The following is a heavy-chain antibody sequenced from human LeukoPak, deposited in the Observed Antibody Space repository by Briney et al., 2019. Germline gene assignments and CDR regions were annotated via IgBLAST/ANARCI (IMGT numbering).Heavy chain of an antibody. CDR3: ARGSLVGGWYAAYYFDY. CDR2: IYYSGST. V-gene: IGHV4-39*07. J-gene: IGHJ4*02. CDR1: GGSISSSSYY. Sequence: SETLSLTCTVSGGSISSSSYYWGWIRQPPGKGLEWIGSIYYSGSTYYNPSLKSRVTISVDTSKNQFSLKLSSVTAADTAVYYCARGSLVGGWYAAYYFDYWGQGTLVTVSS. D-gene: IGHD6-19*01.